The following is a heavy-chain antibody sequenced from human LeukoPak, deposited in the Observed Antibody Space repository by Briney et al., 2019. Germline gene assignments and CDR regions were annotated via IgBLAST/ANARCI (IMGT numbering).Heavy chain of an antibody. CDR2: ITSSGAAT. Sequence: GRSLRLSCTASGFTFSSYAMSWVRQAPGKGLEWVSSITSSGAATYYADSVKGRFTISRDNSDNTLYLQMNSLRAEDTAVYYCAKDRPNYYGSNGHYYKLNGDCWGQGTLVTVSS. CDR1: GFTFSSYA. CDR3: AKDRPNYYGSNGHYYKLNGDC. D-gene: IGHD3-22*01. V-gene: IGHV3-23*01. J-gene: IGHJ4*02.